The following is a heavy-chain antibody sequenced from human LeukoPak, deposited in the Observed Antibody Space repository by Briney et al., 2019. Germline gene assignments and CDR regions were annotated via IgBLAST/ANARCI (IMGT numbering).Heavy chain of an antibody. CDR1: VGSISSGGYY. CDR3: AREGRIVVVTPLY. D-gene: IGHD3-22*01. CDR2: IYYSGST. J-gene: IGHJ4*02. Sequence: SETLSLTCTVSVGSISSGGYYWSWIRQHPGKGLEWIGYIYYSGSTYYNPSLKSRVTISVDTSKNQFSLKLSSVTAADTAVYYCAREGRIVVVTPLYWGQGTLVTVSS. V-gene: IGHV4-31*03.